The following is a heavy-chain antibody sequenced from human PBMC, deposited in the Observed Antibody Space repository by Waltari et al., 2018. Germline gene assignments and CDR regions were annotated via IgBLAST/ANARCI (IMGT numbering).Heavy chain of an antibody. CDR3: ARESCSGGSCYSDY. D-gene: IGHD2-15*01. CDR2: IYSGGST. J-gene: IGHJ4*02. V-gene: IGHV3-66*01. Sequence: EVQLVESGGGLVQPGRSLRLSCTASGFTFGDYAMSWVRQAPGKGLEWVSVIYSGGSTYYADSVKGRFTISRDNSKNTLYLQMNSLRAEDTAVYYCARESCSGGSCYSDYWGQGTLVTVSS. CDR1: GFTFGDYA.